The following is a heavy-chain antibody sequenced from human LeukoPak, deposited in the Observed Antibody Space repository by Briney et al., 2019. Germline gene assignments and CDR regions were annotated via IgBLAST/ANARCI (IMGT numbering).Heavy chain of an antibody. CDR3: ARDLHQYYYGSGPNWFDP. CDR1: GFTFSSYS. J-gene: IGHJ5*02. Sequence: GGSLRLSCAASGFTFSSYSMNWVRQAPGKGLEWVSSISSSSSYIYYADSVKGRFTISRDNAKNSLYLQMNSLRAEDTAVYYCARDLHQYYYGSGPNWFDPWGQGTLVTVSS. CDR2: ISSSSSYI. V-gene: IGHV3-21*01. D-gene: IGHD3-10*01.